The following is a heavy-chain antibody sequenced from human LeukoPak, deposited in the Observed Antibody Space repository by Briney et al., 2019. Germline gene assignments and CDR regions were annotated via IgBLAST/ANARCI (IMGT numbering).Heavy chain of an antibody. J-gene: IGHJ6*03. CDR1: GFTFSSYG. CDR3: ARVAAEVVGVPGAIGFGWLRRDYYYMDV. CDR2: ISVSGGST. V-gene: IGHV3-23*01. D-gene: IGHD2-2*02. Sequence: GGSLRLSCAASGFTFSSYGMSWVRQAPGKGLEWVSGISVSGGSTYYADSVKGRFTISRDNSKNTLYLQMNSLRAEDTAVYYCARVAAEVVGVPGAIGFGWLRRDYYYMDVWGKGTPVTVSS.